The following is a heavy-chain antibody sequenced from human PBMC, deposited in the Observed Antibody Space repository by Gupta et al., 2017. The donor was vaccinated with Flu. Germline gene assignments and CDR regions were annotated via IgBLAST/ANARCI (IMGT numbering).Heavy chain of an antibody. CDR2: LGIGGNT. CDR3: ARDLNWAVIG. V-gene: IGHV3-48*02. J-gene: IGHJ4*02. D-gene: IGHD3-16*02. CDR1: GFTFSDSH. Sequence: EVQLVESGGGLVQPGGSLRLTCVISGFTFSDSHMNWIRQAPGKGLEGISYLGIGGNTNYADAVRGRFTISRDTARDSLFLQMNSLGDEDKDLYYCARDLNWAVIGGGQGAIVTVSS.